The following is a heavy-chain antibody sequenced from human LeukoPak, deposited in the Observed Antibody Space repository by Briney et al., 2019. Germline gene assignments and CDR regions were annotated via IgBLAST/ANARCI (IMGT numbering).Heavy chain of an antibody. CDR2: LDPEVGDP. CDR1: DGGFSTYY. J-gene: IGHJ5*02. CDR3: ATTFVDISGLDH. V-gene: IGHV1-69-2*01. Sequence: ASVKLSCKASDGGFSTYYTHWVNQAPGKGLEWVGRLDPEVGDPIYARAFQDRVTISLDSSKDTAYLELTSLTSDDTAIYFCATTFVDISGLDHWGQGTLVSVSS. D-gene: IGHD3-9*01.